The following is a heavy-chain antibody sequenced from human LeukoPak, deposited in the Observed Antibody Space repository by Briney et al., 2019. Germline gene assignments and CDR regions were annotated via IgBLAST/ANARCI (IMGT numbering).Heavy chain of an antibody. Sequence: PGGSLRLSCAASGFTFSSYGMHWVRQAPGKGLEWVSAISGSGGSTYYADSVKGRFTISRDNSKNTLYLQMNSLRAEDTAVYYCAKHYYGSGSYLDYWGQGTLVTVSS. J-gene: IGHJ4*02. D-gene: IGHD3-10*01. CDR3: AKHYYGSGSYLDY. V-gene: IGHV3-23*01. CDR2: ISGSGGST. CDR1: GFTFSSYG.